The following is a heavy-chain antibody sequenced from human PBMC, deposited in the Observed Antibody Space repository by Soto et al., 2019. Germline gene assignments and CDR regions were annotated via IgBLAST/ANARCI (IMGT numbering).Heavy chain of an antibody. V-gene: IGHV3-11*04. D-gene: IGHD3-3*01. CDR3: ERAQRFSDWFDP. Sequence: GGSLRLSCAASGFTFSAYAMGWVRQPPGKGLEWVSYIRSSDGSRYYADSVKGRFTISRDNAKNSLYLQMNSLRAEDTAVYYCERAQRFSDWFDPWGQGNLVTVSS. J-gene: IGHJ5*02. CDR1: GFTFSAYA. CDR2: IRSSDGSR.